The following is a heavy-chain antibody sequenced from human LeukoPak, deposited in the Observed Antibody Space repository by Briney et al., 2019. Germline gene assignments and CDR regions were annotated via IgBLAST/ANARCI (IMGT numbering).Heavy chain of an antibody. CDR2: IYYSGST. CDR3: ARVPSTGGDYRGYFDY. J-gene: IGHJ4*02. CDR1: GGSISSSSYY. D-gene: IGHD4-17*01. V-gene: IGHV4-39*01. Sequence: SETLSLTCTVSGGSISSSSYYWGWIRQPPGKGLEWIGSIYYSGSTYYNPSLKSRVTISVDTSKNQFSLKLSSVTAADTAVYYCARVPSTGGDYRGYFDYWGQGTLVTVSS.